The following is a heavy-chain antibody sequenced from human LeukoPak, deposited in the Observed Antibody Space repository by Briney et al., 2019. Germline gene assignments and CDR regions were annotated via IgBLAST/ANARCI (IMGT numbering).Heavy chain of an antibody. CDR2: ISSSGSTI. D-gene: IGHD2-2*02. J-gene: IGHJ3*02. CDR1: GFTFSDYY. V-gene: IGHV3-11*01. Sequence: TGGSLRPSCAASGFTFSDYYMSWIRQAPGKGLEWVSYISSSGSTIYYADSVKGRFTISRDNAKNSLYLQMNSLRAEDTAVYYCARDRPLYLRAFDIWGQGTMVTVSS. CDR3: ARDRPLYLRAFDI.